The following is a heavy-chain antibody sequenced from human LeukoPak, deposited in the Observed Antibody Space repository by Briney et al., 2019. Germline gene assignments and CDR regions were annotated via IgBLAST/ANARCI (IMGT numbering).Heavy chain of an antibody. CDR1: GGSISSYY. D-gene: IGHD3-9*01. V-gene: IGHV4-59*01. CDR2: IYYSGST. J-gene: IGHJ4*02. CDR3: ARGTYDILTGYYSLYYFDY. Sequence: SETLSLTCTVSGGSISSYYWSWIRQPPGKGLEWIGYIYYSGSTNYNPSLKSRVTISVDTSKNQFSLKLSSVTAADTAVYYCARGTYDILTGYYSLYYFDYWGRGTLVTVSS.